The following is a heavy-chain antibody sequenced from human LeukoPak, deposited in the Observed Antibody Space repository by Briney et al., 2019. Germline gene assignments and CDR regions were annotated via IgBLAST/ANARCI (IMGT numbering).Heavy chain of an antibody. V-gene: IGHV3-74*01. CDR2: INSDGSST. J-gene: IGHJ4*02. Sequence: GGSLRLSCAASGFTFSSYWMRWVRQAPGKGLVWVSRINSDGSSTSYADSVKGRFTISRDNAKNTLYLQMNSLRAEDTAVYYCARDIRWFGTFDYWGQGTLVTVSS. D-gene: IGHD3-10*01. CDR1: GFTFSSYW. CDR3: ARDIRWFGTFDY.